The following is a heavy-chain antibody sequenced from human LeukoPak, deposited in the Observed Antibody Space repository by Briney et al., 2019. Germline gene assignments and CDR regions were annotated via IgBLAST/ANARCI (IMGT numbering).Heavy chain of an antibody. D-gene: IGHD1-7*01. V-gene: IGHV5-51*01. Sequence: GESLKISCQGSGYSFTTYSIGWTRQTTGKGLGWMGIIYPGDSDTRYSTSFQGQVTISADKSISTAYLQWSSLKASDTAMYYCARHGSGVNGGITGTTYYYYMDVWGKGTTVTVS. CDR2: IYPGDSDT. CDR3: ARHGSGVNGGITGTTYYYYMDV. J-gene: IGHJ6*03. CDR1: GYSFTTYS.